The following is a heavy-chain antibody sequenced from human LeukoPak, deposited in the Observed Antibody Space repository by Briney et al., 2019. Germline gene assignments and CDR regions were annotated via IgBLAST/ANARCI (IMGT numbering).Heavy chain of an antibody. CDR2: IYYSGST. CDR3: ARESTDSSSSVDY. J-gene: IGHJ4*02. D-gene: IGHD6-6*01. V-gene: IGHV4-39*07. CDR1: GGSISSSSYY. Sequence: SETLSLTCTVSGGSISSSSYYWGWIRQPPGKGLEWIGSIYYSGSTYYNPSLKSRVTISVDTSKNQFSLKLSSVTAADTAVYYCARESTDSSSSVDYWGQGTLVTASS.